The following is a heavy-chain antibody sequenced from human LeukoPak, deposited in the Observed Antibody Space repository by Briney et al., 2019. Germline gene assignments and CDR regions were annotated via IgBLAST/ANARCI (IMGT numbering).Heavy chain of an antibody. J-gene: IGHJ3*02. CDR1: EFTFSSYW. CDR3: ARDIDCSSTSCYDDAFDI. V-gene: IGHV3-7*01. Sequence: GGSLRLSCAASEFTFSSYWMSWVRQAPGKGLEWVANIKQDGSEKYYVDSVKGRFTISRDNAKNSLYLQMNSLRAEDTAVYYCARDIDCSSTSCYDDAFDIWGQGTMVTVSS. D-gene: IGHD2-2*01. CDR2: IKQDGSEK.